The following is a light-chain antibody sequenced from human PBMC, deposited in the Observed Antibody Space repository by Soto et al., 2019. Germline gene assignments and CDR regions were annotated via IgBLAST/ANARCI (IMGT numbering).Light chain of an antibody. CDR3: QQYNNWPPLT. V-gene: IGKV3-15*01. CDR2: AAS. J-gene: IGKJ4*01. Sequence: EIVMTQSPATLSVSPWEGATLSCRASQSVSSNLAWYQQKPGQAPRLLIYAASTRATGLPARFSGSGSGTEFTLTISSLQSEDGAVYYCQQYNNWPPLTFGGGPKV. CDR1: QSVSSN.